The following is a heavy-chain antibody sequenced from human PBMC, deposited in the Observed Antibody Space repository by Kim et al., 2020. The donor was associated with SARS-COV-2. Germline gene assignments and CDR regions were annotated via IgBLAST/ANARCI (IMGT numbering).Heavy chain of an antibody. Sequence: ASVKVSCKASGYTFTGYYMHWVRQAPGQGLEWMGRINPNSGGTNYAQKFQGRVTMTRDTSISTAYMELSRLRSDDTAVYYCAREGYYYDSSGYYTGTSYYYYYGMDVWGQGTTVTVSS. CDR2: INPNSGGT. CDR1: GYTFTGYY. CDR3: AREGYYYDSSGYYTGTSYYYYYGMDV. J-gene: IGHJ6*02. D-gene: IGHD3-22*01. V-gene: IGHV1-2*06.